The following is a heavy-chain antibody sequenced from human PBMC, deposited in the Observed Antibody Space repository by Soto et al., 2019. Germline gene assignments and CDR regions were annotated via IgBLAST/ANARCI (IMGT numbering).Heavy chain of an antibody. D-gene: IGHD6-19*01. CDR3: AAALSGSGAFDL. CDR2: VYYSGST. V-gene: IGHV4-59*08. CDR1: GGSISRYY. Sequence: QVQLQESGPGLVKPSETLSLTCTVSGGSISRYYWNWIRQPPGKGLEWIGFVYYSGSTNYNPSLMSRVTISLDTSKNHFSLKLSSVTAADTAMYYCAAALSGSGAFDLWGQGTMVTVSS. J-gene: IGHJ3*01.